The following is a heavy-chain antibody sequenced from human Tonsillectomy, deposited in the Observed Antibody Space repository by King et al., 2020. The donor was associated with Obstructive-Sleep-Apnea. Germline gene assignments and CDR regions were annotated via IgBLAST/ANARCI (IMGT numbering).Heavy chain of an antibody. CDR1: EFTFSSYA. CDR3: ARDSEIATTTWAFDI. CDR2: ILYDERNK. J-gene: IGHJ3*02. Sequence: QLVQSGGGVVQPGRSLRLSCAASEFTFSSYAMYWVRQAPGKGLEWVAVILYDERNKYYADSVKGRFTISRDNSKNTLYLQMSSLRAEDTAVYYCARDSEIATTTWAFDIWGQGTMVTVSS. V-gene: IGHV3-30*04. D-gene: IGHD5-24*01.